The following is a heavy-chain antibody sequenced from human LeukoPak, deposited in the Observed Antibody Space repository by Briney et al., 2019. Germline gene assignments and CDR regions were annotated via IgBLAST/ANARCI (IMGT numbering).Heavy chain of an antibody. D-gene: IGHD4-17*01. CDR3: ARGEKDYGGYVLSDY. J-gene: IGHJ4*02. CDR1: GFTFSSYA. CDR2: ISYDGSNK. Sequence: PGVTLTLSCAASGFTFSSYAMLWLRQAPGKGLEWVAVISYDGSNKYYADSVKGRFTISRDNSKNTLYLQMNSLRAEDTAVYYCARGEKDYGGYVLSDYWGQGTLVTVSS. V-gene: IGHV3-30*01.